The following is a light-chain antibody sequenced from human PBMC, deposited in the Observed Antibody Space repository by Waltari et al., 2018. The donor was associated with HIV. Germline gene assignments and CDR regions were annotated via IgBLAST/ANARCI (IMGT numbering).Light chain of an antibody. CDR2: GAS. CDR3: QQYGGSPPIT. Sequence: EIVSTQSPGTLSFSPGERATLSCRASQSVSSSYLAWYQQKPGQAPRLPIYGASSRATGIPDRFSGSGSGTDFTLTISRLEPEDFAVYYCQQYGGSPPITFGQGTRLEIK. J-gene: IGKJ5*01. CDR1: QSVSSSY. V-gene: IGKV3-20*01.